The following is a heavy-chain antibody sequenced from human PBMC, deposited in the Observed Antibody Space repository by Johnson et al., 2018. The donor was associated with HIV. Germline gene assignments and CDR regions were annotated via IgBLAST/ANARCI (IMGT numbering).Heavy chain of an antibody. Sequence: VQLVESGGGVVQPGGSLRLSCAASGFTFSSYAMHWVRQAPGKGLEWVGRVRKRVNSYTPEYAASVRGRFTISRDDSKNKLYLQMNSLRAEDTAVYYCARSWGIADIWGQGTMVTVSS. CDR3: ARSWGIADI. CDR1: GFTFSSYA. D-gene: IGHD6-13*01. CDR2: VRKRVNSYTP. V-gene: IGHV3-72*01. J-gene: IGHJ3*02.